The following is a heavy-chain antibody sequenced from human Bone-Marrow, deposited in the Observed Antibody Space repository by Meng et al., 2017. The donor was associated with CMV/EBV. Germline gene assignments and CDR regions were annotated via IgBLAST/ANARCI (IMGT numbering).Heavy chain of an antibody. CDR3: ARPTHSSSWYRDY. CDR1: GFTFSSYW. CDR2: IKQDGSEK. Sequence: ETLSLTCAASGFTFSSYWMSWVRQAPGKGLEWVANIKQDGSEKYYVDSVKGRFTISRDNAKNSLYLQMNSLRAEDTAVYYCARPTHSSSWYRDYWGQGTLVTVSS. V-gene: IGHV3-7*01. J-gene: IGHJ4*02. D-gene: IGHD6-13*01.